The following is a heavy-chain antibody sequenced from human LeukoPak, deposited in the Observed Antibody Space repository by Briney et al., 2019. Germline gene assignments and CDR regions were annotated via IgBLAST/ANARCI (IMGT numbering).Heavy chain of an antibody. CDR3: ARWYYYYMDV. CDR1: GYTFTSYG. J-gene: IGHJ6*03. V-gene: IGHV1-18*01. Sequence: ASVKVSCKASGYTFTSYGISWVRQAPGQGLEWMGWISAYSGNTDYAQRLQGRITMTTDTPTSTAYMELRSLRSDDKAVYYCARWYYYYMDVWGKGTTVTVSS. CDR2: ISAYSGNT.